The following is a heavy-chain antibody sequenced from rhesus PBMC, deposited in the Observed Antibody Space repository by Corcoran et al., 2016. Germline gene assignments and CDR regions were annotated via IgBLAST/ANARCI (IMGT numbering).Heavy chain of an antibody. Sequence: QVQLQESGPGLVKPSETLSLTCAVSGGSISSTSWSWIRQSPGKGLEWIGYIYGGSGSTSYNPSFKSRVTISTDTSKNQFSLKLSSVTAADTAVYYCARYLGDCWGQGVLVTVSS. D-gene: IGHD2-27*01. J-gene: IGHJ4*01. CDR1: GGSISSTS. CDR2: IYGGSGST. V-gene: IGHV4-147*01. CDR3: ARYLGDC.